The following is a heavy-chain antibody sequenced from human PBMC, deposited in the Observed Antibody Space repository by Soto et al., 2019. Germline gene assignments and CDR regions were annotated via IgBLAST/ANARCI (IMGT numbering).Heavy chain of an antibody. CDR3: ARVGNYRGNYAPKNAFDI. D-gene: IGHD1-26*01. J-gene: IGHJ3*02. CDR1: GYTFTSYA. V-gene: IGHV1-3*01. Sequence: ASVKVSCKASGYTFTSYAMHWVRQAPGQRLEWMGWINAGNGNTKYSQKFQGRVTITGDTSASTAYMELSSLRSEDTAVYYCARVGNYRGNYAPKNAFDIWGQGTMVTVSS. CDR2: INAGNGNT.